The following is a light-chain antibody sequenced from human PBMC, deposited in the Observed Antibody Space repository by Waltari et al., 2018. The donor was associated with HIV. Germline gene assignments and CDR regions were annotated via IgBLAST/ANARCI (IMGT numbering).Light chain of an antibody. CDR2: WAS. CDR1: QSVLYSSNNKNY. CDR3: QQYYSTPRWT. V-gene: IGKV4-1*01. J-gene: IGKJ1*01. Sequence: DIVMTQSPDSLVVSLGERATINCKSSQSVLYSSNNKNYLAWYQQKPGQPPKLLIYWASTRESGVPDRFSGSGSGTDFTLTISSLQAEDVAVYYCQQYYSTPRWTFGQGTKVEIK.